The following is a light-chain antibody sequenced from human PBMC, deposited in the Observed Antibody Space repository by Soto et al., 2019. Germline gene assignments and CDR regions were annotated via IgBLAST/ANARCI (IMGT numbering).Light chain of an antibody. J-gene: IGLJ1*01. CDR2: SNN. Sequence: QPVLTQPPSASGTPGQRVTISCSGSSSNIGSNYVYWYQQLPGTAPKLLIYSNNQRPSGVPDRFSGSKSGTSASLAISGLRSEDEADYYCAAWDDSLSAPRVFGTGTKLTVL. V-gene: IGLV1-47*02. CDR1: SSNIGSNY. CDR3: AAWDDSLSAPRV.